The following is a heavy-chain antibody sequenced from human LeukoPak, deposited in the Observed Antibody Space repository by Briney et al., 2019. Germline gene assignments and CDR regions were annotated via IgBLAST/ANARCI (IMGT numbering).Heavy chain of an antibody. CDR2: ISGSGGST. CDR3: AGEYSSGYYYEY. Sequence: GGSLRLSCATSGFTFSSYAMSWVRQAPGKGLEWVSAISGSGGSTYYADSVKGRFTISRDNSKNTLYLQMNSLRAEDTAVYYCAGEYSSGYYYEYWGQGTLVTVSS. D-gene: IGHD3-22*01. V-gene: IGHV3-23*01. CDR1: GFTFSSYA. J-gene: IGHJ4*02.